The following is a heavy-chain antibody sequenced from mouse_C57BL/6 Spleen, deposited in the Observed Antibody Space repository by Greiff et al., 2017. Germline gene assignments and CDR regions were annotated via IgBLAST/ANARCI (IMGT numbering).Heavy chain of an antibody. CDR2: IDPSGSYT. V-gene: IGHV1-50*01. J-gene: IGHJ2*01. Sequence: QVQLQQPGAELVKPGASVQLSCKASGYTFTSYWMQWVKQRPGQGLEWIGEIDPSGSYTNYNKKFKGKATLTVDTSSSTAYMQLSSLTSADSAVYYCARERYFDCWGQGTTLTVSS. CDR3: ARERYFDC. CDR1: GYTFTSYW.